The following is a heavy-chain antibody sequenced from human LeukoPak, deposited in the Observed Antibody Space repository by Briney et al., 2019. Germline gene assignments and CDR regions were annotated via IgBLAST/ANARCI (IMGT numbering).Heavy chain of an antibody. CDR2: IKQDGSEK. J-gene: IGHJ6*03. V-gene: IGHV3-7*01. Sequence: GGSLRLSCAASGFTFSSYWMSWVRQAPGKGLEWVANIKQDGSEKYYVDSAKGRFTISRDNAKNSLYLQMNSLRAEDTAVYYCATGIFCYYYMDVWGKGTTVTVSS. D-gene: IGHD3-9*01. CDR1: GFTFSSYW. CDR3: ATGIFCYYYMDV.